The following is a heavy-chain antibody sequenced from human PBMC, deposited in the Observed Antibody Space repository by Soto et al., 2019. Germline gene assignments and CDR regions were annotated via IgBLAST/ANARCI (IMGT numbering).Heavy chain of an antibody. CDR1: GYTFTRSG. CDR2: ISSYNGDT. V-gene: IGHV1-18*01. D-gene: IGHD1-26*01. J-gene: IGHJ6*02. Sequence: ASVKVSCKASGYTFTRSGISWVRQAPGQGPEWMGWISSYNGDTNYAQKFQGRVTITADKSTSTAYMELSSLRSEDTAVYYCAGGGVGWGYYGMDVWGQGTTVTVSS. CDR3: AGGGVGWGYYGMDV.